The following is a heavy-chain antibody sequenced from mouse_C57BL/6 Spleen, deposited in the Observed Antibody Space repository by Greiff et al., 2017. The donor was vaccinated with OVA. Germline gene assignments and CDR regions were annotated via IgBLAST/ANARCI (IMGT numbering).Heavy chain of an antibody. CDR3: ATYYGTLDY. CDR1: GYTFTSYW. D-gene: IGHD2-10*01. J-gene: IGHJ2*01. CDR2: IDPSDSYT. V-gene: IGHV1-69*01. Sequence: QVQLQQPGAELVMPGASVKLSCKASGYTFTSYWMHWVKQRPGQGLEWIGEIDPSDSYTNYNQKFKGKSTLTVDKSSSTAYMQLSSLTSEDSAVYYCATYYGTLDYWGQGTTLTVSS.